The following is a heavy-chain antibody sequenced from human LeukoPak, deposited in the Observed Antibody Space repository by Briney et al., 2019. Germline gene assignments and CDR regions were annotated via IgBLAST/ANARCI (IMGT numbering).Heavy chain of an antibody. V-gene: IGHV3-66*01. CDR2: VFNGGST. CDR1: GFTFSSYS. J-gene: IGHJ4*02. D-gene: IGHD2-21*02. CDR3: TRDVRCGGDCYSIY. Sequence: GGSLRLSCAASGFTFSSYSMNWVRQAPGMGLEWVGVVFNGGSTHYADSVRDRFTISRDYSKNTLYLQMNSLRAEDTAVYYCTRDVRCGGDCYSIYWGQGTLVTVSS.